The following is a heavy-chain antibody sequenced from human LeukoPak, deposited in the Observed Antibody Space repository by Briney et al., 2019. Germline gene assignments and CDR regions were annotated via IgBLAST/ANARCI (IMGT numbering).Heavy chain of an antibody. CDR3: ARGGTTVAGTFWFDP. CDR1: GDSINSNNYY. D-gene: IGHD6-19*01. V-gene: IGHV4-39*07. J-gene: IGHJ5*02. Sequence: PSETLSLTCTVSGDSINSNNYYWGWIRQPPGKGLEWIGSIYDSGSTYYNPSLKSRVTISVDKSKNQFSLKLSSVTAADTAMYYCARGGTTVAGTFWFDPWGQGTLVTVSS. CDR2: IYDSGST.